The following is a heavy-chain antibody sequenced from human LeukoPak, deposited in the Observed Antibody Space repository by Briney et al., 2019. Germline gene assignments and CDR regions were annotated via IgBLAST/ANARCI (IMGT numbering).Heavy chain of an antibody. Sequence: PGGSLRLSCAASGFTVSSNYMSWVRQGPGKGLEWVSVIYSGGSTYYSDSVKGRFTISRDNSKNTLYLQMNSLRVEDTAVYSCARGSGTHYYFDYWGQGTLVTVSS. CDR1: GFTVSSNY. CDR3: ARGSGTHYYFDY. CDR2: IYSGGST. J-gene: IGHJ4*02. V-gene: IGHV3-53*01. D-gene: IGHD6-13*01.